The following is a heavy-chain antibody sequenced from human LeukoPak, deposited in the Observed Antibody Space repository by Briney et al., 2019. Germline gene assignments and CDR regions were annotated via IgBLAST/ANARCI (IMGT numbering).Heavy chain of an antibody. Sequence: GGSLRLSCAASGFTFITYTMNWVRQAPGKGLEWVSYISIRSRTIYYADSVKGRFTISRDNAKNSLYLQMSSLRAEDTAVYYCARAGSDCSGGTCYLDYWGQGTLVTVSS. D-gene: IGHD2-15*01. J-gene: IGHJ4*02. V-gene: IGHV3-48*04. CDR2: ISIRSRTI. CDR1: GFTFITYT. CDR3: ARAGSDCSGGTCYLDY.